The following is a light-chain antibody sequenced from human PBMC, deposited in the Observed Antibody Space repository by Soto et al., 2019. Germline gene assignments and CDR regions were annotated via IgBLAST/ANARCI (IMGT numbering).Light chain of an antibody. CDR1: QSVSSSY. Sequence: EIVLTQSPGTLSLSPGERATLSCRASQSVSSSYLAWYQQRPGQAPRLLIYGASSRATGIPDRFGGSGSGTDFTLTISRLEPEDFAVYYCQQYGNSPSTFGQGTKVEIK. CDR3: QQYGNSPST. V-gene: IGKV3-20*01. CDR2: GAS. J-gene: IGKJ1*01.